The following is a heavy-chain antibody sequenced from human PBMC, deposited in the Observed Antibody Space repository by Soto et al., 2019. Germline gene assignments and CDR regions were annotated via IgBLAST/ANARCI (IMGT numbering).Heavy chain of an antibody. CDR3: AASPDPLRFLEWLPDAFDI. V-gene: IGHV1-58*02. CDR2: IVVGSGNT. Sequence: SVKVSCKASGFTFTSSAMQWVRQARGQRLEWIGWIVVGSGNTNYAQKFQERVTITRDMSTSTAYMELSSLRSEDTAVYYCAASPDPLRFLEWLPDAFDIWGQGTMVTVSS. D-gene: IGHD3-3*01. J-gene: IGHJ3*02. CDR1: GFTFTSSA.